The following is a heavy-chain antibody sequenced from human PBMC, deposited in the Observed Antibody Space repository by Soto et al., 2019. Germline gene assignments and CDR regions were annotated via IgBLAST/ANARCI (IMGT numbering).Heavy chain of an antibody. Sequence: GGSLRLSCAASGFTFSSFWMTWVRQAPGKGLEWVANIKQDGSEMYYVDSLKGRFTISRDNAKSSLYLQMNSLRAEDTAVYYCARHPGTSFDYWGQGTLVTVSS. CDR1: GFTFSSFW. J-gene: IGHJ4*02. CDR3: ARHPGTSFDY. D-gene: IGHD3-10*01. CDR2: IKQDGSEM. V-gene: IGHV3-7*01.